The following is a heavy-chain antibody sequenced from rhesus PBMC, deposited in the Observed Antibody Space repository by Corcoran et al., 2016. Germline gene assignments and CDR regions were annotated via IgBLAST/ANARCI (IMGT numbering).Heavy chain of an antibody. Sequence: VQLQESGPGLVKPSETLSLTCAVSGGSISSGYYYWSWIRQPPGKGLEWIGYITYSGSTSYNPSLKSRVTISRATSKNQFSLKLSSVTAADTAVYYCARSWGYHFDYWGQGLRVTVSS. CDR2: ITYSGST. V-gene: IGHV4-122*02. CDR1: GGSISSGYYY. CDR3: ARSWGYHFDY. J-gene: IGHJ3*01. D-gene: IGHD5-42*01.